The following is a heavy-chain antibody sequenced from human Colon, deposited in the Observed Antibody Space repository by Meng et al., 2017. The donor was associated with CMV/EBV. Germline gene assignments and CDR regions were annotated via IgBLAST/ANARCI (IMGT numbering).Heavy chain of an antibody. CDR3: ARAFCGGECYSSSNYYYGMDV. Sequence: SETLSLTCAVCGGSFSGYYWSWIRQSPGKGLEWIGEINHSGNTNYNPSLKSRVTISADTSKNQVSVKLRSVTAADTAVYYCARAFCGGECYSSSNYYYGMDVWGQGTAVTVSS. V-gene: IGHV4-34*01. D-gene: IGHD2-21*01. CDR2: INHSGNT. CDR1: GGSFSGYY. J-gene: IGHJ6*02.